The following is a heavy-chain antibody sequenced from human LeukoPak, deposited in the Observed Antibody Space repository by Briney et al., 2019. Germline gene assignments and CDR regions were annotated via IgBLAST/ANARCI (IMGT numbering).Heavy chain of an antibody. D-gene: IGHD5-18*01. CDR1: GYTFINYY. J-gene: IGHJ4*01. CDR3: ARPVDTASLVN. V-gene: IGHV1-46*01. CDR2: INPSGGSA. Sequence: GASVNVSCKASGYTFINYYMHWVRQAPGQGLEWMGIINPSGGSAYYAQKFQGRVTMTSDVSTSTFHMELSSLRSEDTAGYYCARPVDTASLVNWGQGTLVTVSS.